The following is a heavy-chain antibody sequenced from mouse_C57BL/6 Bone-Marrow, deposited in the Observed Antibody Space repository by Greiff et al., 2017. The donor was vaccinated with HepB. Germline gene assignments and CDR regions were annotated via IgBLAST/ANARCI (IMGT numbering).Heavy chain of an antibody. J-gene: IGHJ1*03. CDR3: ARTGYFDV. CDR2: IDPSDSYT. Sequence: QVQLQQSGAELVMPGASVKLSCKASGYTFTSYWMHWVKQRPGQGLEWIGEIDPSDSYTNYNQKFKGKSTLTVDKSSSTAYMQLSSLTSEDSAVYYYARTGYFDVWGTGTTVTVSS. CDR1: GYTFTSYW. V-gene: IGHV1-69*01.